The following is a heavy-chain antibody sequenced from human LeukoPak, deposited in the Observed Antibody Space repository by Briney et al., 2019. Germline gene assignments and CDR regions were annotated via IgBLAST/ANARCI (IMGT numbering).Heavy chain of an antibody. D-gene: IGHD2-2*01. Sequence: GASVKVSCKASGYTFTGYYMHWVRQAPGQGLEWMGWINPNSGGTNYAQKFQGRVTMTRDTSISAAYMELSRLRSDDTAAYYCARDGRVVPAANWLDPWGQGTLVTVSS. CDR3: ARDGRVVPAANWLDP. CDR1: GYTFTGYY. CDR2: INPNSGGT. V-gene: IGHV1-2*02. J-gene: IGHJ5*02.